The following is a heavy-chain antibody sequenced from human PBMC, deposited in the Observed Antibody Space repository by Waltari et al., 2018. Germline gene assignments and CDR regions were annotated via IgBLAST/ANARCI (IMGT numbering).Heavy chain of an antibody. J-gene: IGHJ1*01. D-gene: IGHD3-3*01. V-gene: IGHV4-38-2*02. CDR3: ARGSYHGFWSVVVSGAEYFQH. Sequence: QVQLQESGPGLVNPSETLSLTCTVSGYSINSNYYWGWVRQSPGKGLEWIGSIYHTGTTYYNPSLKSRVTLSVDTSKDQFSLKVTSVTAADTAVYYCARGSYHGFWSVVVSGAEYFQHWGQGTLVTVSS. CDR1: GYSINSNYY. CDR2: IYHTGTT.